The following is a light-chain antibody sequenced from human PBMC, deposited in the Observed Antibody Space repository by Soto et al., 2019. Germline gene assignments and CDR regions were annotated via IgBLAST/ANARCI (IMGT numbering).Light chain of an antibody. V-gene: IGLV2-14*01. CDR2: EVS. Sequence: QSALTQPASVSGSPGQSITISCTGTSSDVGGYNYVSWYQQHPGKAPKLMIYEVSNRPSGVSNRFSGSKSGNTASLTISGLQAKDEADYYCSSYTSSSPDVFGTGTKLTVL. J-gene: IGLJ1*01. CDR1: SSDVGGYNY. CDR3: SSYTSSSPDV.